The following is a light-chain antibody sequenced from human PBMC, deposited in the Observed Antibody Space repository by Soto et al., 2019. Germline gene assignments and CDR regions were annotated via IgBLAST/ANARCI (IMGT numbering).Light chain of an antibody. CDR1: SSDVGAYNY. J-gene: IGLJ1*01. CDR3: SSYTSSSTPYV. V-gene: IGLV2-14*01. Sequence: QSAVTQPASVSGSPGQSITISCTGTSSDVGAYNYVSWYQQHPGKAPKLMIYDVSNRPSGISNRFSGSKSGNTASLTISGLQAEDEADYYCSSYTSSSTPYVFGTGTKVTVL. CDR2: DVS.